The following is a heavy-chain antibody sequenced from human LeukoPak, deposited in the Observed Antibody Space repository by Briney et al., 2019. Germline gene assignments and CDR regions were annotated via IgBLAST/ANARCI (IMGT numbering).Heavy chain of an antibody. CDR2: VNLQGGT. Sequence: KPSETLSLTCIVSGGPLNSPNYYWGWIRQPPGKGLEWIGEVNLQGGTNYNPSLLRRVAISVDTSANHVSLQMTSVTAADTAVYYCAREGGSYRPLDYSGQGTLVTVSS. CDR3: AREGGSYRPLDY. V-gene: IGHV4-39*07. D-gene: IGHD3-16*02. CDR1: GGPLNSPNYY. J-gene: IGHJ4*02.